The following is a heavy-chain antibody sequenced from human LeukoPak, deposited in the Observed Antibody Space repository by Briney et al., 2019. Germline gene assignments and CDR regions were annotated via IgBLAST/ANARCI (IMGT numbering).Heavy chain of an antibody. V-gene: IGHV4-39*01. D-gene: IGHD2-15*01. Sequence: SETLSLTCTVSGGSISSSSYYWGWIRQPPGKGLEWIGSIYYSGSTYYNPPLKSRVTISVDTSKNQFSLKLSSVTAADTAVYYCARKIVVVVAATNAFDIWGQGTMVTVSS. CDR3: ARKIVVVVAATNAFDI. J-gene: IGHJ3*02. CDR2: IYYSGST. CDR1: GGSISSSSYY.